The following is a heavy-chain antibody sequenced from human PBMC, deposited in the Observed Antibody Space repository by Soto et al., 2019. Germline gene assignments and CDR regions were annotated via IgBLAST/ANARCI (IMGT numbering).Heavy chain of an antibody. V-gene: IGHV1-2*02. Sequence: QVGLVQSGSEVKKPGASVKVSCKASGYPFSDNQIHWLRRAPGRGLAWMGRINPKSDDTIYAQKFQGRVTMTRATSIDTAYLELTGLTYDDTATYYCARKHSLDYIRWGLDPWGQGTLVTVSS. CDR3: ARKHSLDYIRWGLDP. CDR1: GYPFSDNQ. J-gene: IGHJ5*02. CDR2: INPKSDDT. D-gene: IGHD4-4*01.